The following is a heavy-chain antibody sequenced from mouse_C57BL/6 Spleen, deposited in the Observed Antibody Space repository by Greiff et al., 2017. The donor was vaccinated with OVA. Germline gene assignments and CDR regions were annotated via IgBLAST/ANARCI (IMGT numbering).Heavy chain of an antibody. CDR1: SYTFTSYW. J-gene: IGHJ1*03. Sequence: QVQLQQPGAELVRPGSSVKLSCKASSYTFTSYWMHWVKQRPIQGLEWIGNIDPSDSETHYNQKFKDKATLTVDKSSSTAYMQLSSLTSEDSAVYYCARSGSSYWYFDVWGTGTTVTVSS. D-gene: IGHD1-1*01. V-gene: IGHV1-52*01. CDR2: IDPSDSET. CDR3: ARSGSSYWYFDV.